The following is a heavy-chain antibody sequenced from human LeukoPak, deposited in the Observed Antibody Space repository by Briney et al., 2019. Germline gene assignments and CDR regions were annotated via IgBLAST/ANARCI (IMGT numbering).Heavy chain of an antibody. J-gene: IGHJ3*02. CDR2: IYYSGST. D-gene: IGHD4-17*01. Sequence: SETLSLTCTVSGGSISSGGYYWSWIRQHPGKGLEWIGYIYYSGSTYYNPSLKSRVTISVDTSKNQFSLKLSSVTAADTAVYYCARTDYAAAFDIWGQGTMVTVSS. V-gene: IGHV4-31*03. CDR1: GGSISSGGYY. CDR3: ARTDYAAAFDI.